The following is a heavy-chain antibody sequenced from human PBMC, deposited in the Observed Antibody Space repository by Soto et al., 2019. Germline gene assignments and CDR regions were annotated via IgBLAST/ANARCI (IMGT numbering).Heavy chain of an antibody. CDR2: IYPGDSDT. D-gene: IGHD3-3*01. CDR1: GYSFTSYW. V-gene: IGHV5-51*01. J-gene: IGHJ6*02. Sequence: PGESLKISCKGSGYSFTSYWIGWVRQMPGKGLEWMGIIYPGDSDTRYSPSFQGQVTISADKSTSTAYLQWSSLKASDTAMYYCARQDSVFGVVSLRHYGMDVWGQGTTVTVSS. CDR3: ARQDSVFGVVSLRHYGMDV.